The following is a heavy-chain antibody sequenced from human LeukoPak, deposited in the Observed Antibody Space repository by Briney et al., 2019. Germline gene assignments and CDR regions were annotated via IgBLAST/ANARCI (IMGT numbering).Heavy chain of an antibody. CDR1: GFTFSSYS. V-gene: IGHV3-21*04. Sequence: GGSLRLSCAASGFTFSSYSMNWVRQAPGKGLEWVSSISSSSSYIYYADSVKGRFTISRDNAKNSLYLQMNSLRAEDTAVYYCAKDYPALGYCTSTSCSFFDYWGQGTLVTVSS. CDR2: ISSSSSYI. J-gene: IGHJ4*02. D-gene: IGHD2-2*01. CDR3: AKDYPALGYCTSTSCSFFDY.